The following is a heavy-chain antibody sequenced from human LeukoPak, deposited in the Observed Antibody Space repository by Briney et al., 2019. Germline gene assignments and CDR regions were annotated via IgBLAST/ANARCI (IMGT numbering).Heavy chain of an antibody. CDR1: GDSVSSNSAA. D-gene: IGHD3-22*01. CDR3: ARDFSPEYYYDSSGYFDY. CDR2: TYYRSKWYN. V-gene: IGHV6-1*01. Sequence: SQTLSLTCAISGDSVSSNSAAWNWIRQSPSRGLEWLGRTYYRSKWYNDYAVSVKSRITINPDTSKNQFSLRLNSVTPEDTAVYYCARDFSPEYYYDSSGYFDYWGQGTLVTVSS. J-gene: IGHJ4*02.